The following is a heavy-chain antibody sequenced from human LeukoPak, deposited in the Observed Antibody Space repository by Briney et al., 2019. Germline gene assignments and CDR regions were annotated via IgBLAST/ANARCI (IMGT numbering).Heavy chain of an antibody. Sequence: SETLSLTCTVSGGSISSGGYYWSWIRQHPGKGLEWIGYIYYSGSTYYNPSLKSRVTISVDTSKNQFSLKLSSVTAADTAVYYCARAKIVATINWFDPWGQETLVTVSS. V-gene: IGHV4-31*03. CDR2: IYYSGST. CDR3: ARAKIVATINWFDP. J-gene: IGHJ5*02. D-gene: IGHD5-12*01. CDR1: GGSISSGGYY.